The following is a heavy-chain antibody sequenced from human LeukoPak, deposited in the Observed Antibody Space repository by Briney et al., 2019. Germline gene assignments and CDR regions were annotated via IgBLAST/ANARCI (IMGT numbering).Heavy chain of an antibody. Sequence: GGSLRLSCAASGFTFSSYGMHWVRQAPGKGLEWVAFIQYDGSNKYYADSVKGRFTISRDSSKNTLYLQMNSLRAEDTAVYYCAKDYDFWSGHNPDYWGQGTLVTVSS. J-gene: IGHJ4*02. D-gene: IGHD3-3*01. V-gene: IGHV3-30*02. CDR1: GFTFSSYG. CDR3: AKDYDFWSGHNPDY. CDR2: IQYDGSNK.